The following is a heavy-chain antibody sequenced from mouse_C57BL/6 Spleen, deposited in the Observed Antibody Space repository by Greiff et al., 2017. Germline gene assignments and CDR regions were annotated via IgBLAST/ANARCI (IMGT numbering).Heavy chain of an antibody. J-gene: IGHJ2*01. CDR3: AKIGSNYHFDY. Sequence: QVQLQQSGPGLVQPSQSLSITCTVSGFSLTSYGVHWVRQPPGKGLEWLGVIWSGGSTDYNAAFISRLSISKDNSKSQVFFKMNSLQADDTAIYYCAKIGSNYHFDYWGQGTTLTVSS. D-gene: IGHD2-5*01. V-gene: IGHV2-4*01. CDR1: GFSLTSYG. CDR2: IWSGGST.